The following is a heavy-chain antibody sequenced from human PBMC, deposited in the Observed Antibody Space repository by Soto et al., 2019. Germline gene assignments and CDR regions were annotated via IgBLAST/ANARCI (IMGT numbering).Heavy chain of an antibody. CDR2: IRSKSNGGTT. Sequence: EVQLVESGGGLLKPGRSLRLSCTTSGFTFGDYAMSWFRQAPGKGLELVGFIRSKSNGGTTEYGASVKGRFTISRDDSRSISYLQMNSLKTEDTAVYYCAMDTSGYNYYFDHWGQGTLVIVSS. CDR1: GFTFGDYA. V-gene: IGHV3-49*05. J-gene: IGHJ4*02. CDR3: AMDTSGYNYYFDH. D-gene: IGHD3-22*01.